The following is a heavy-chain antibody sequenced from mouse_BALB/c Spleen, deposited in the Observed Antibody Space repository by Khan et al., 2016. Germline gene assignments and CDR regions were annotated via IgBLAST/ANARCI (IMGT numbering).Heavy chain of an antibody. J-gene: IGHJ2*01. CDR3: ARCYGSSYDYFDY. Sequence: QIQLVQSGAELARPGASVKLSCKASGYTFTSYWMQWVKQRPGQGLEWIGAIYPGDGDTRYTQKFKGKATLTADKSSSTAYMQLSSLASEDSAVYYCARCYGSSYDYFDYWGQGTTLTVSS. V-gene: IGHV1-87*01. CDR1: GYTFTSYW. CDR2: IYPGDGDT. D-gene: IGHD1-1*01.